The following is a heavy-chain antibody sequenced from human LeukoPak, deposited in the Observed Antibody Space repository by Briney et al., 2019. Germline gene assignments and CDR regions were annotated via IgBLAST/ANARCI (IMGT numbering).Heavy chain of an antibody. Sequence: GASVKVSCKASGYTFTSYAMNWVRQAPGQGLEWMGWINTNTGNPTYAQGFTGRFVFSLDTSVSTAYLQISSLKAEDTAVYYCARGMQLAYYYYGMDVWGQGTTVIVSS. V-gene: IGHV7-4-1*02. CDR3: ARGMQLAYYYYGMDV. CDR1: GYTFTSYA. D-gene: IGHD6-13*01. J-gene: IGHJ6*02. CDR2: INTNTGNP.